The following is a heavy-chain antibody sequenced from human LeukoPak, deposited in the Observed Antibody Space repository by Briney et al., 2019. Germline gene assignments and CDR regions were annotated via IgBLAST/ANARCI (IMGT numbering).Heavy chain of an antibody. CDR1: GYTFTSYD. J-gene: IGHJ4*02. CDR2: MNPNSGNT. V-gene: IGHV1-8*01. D-gene: IGHD7-27*01. CDR3: AKNIALTGEFDS. Sequence: ASVKVSCKASGYTFTSYDVNWFRQATGQGLEWMGWMNPNSGNTGYAQKFQGRVSLTRDTSISTAYMKLSSLRSEDTAVYYCAKNIALTGEFDSWGQGTLVTVSS.